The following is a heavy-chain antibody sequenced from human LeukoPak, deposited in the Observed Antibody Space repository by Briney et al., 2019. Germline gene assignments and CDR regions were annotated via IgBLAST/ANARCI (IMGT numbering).Heavy chain of an antibody. J-gene: IGHJ3*02. D-gene: IGHD6-19*01. CDR1: GFTFSSYG. V-gene: IGHV3-30*03. Sequence: GRSLRLSCAASGFTFSSYGMHWVRQAPGKGLEWVAVISSDGSNKYYADSVKGRFTISRDNSKNTLYLQMNSLRAEDTAVYYCAGGYTSGWYVAFDIWGQRTMVTVSS. CDR3: AGGYTSGWYVAFDI. CDR2: ISSDGSNK.